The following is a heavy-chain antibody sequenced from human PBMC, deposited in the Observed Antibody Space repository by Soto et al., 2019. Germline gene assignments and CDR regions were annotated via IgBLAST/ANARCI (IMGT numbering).Heavy chain of an antibody. V-gene: IGHV3-23*01. CDR3: AKAKGRKSTTEPSYGMDV. J-gene: IGHJ6*02. D-gene: IGHD2-2*01. CDR2: ISGSGGST. Sequence: PGGSLRLSCAASGFTFSSYAMSWVRQAPGKGLEWVSAISGSGGSTYYADSVKGRFTISRENSKNTLYLQINSLRAEDTAVYYCAKAKGRKSTTEPSYGMDVWGQGTTVTVSS. CDR1: GFTFSSYA.